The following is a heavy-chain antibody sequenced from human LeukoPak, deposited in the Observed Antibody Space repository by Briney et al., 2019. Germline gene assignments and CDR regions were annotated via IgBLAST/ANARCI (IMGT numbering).Heavy chain of an antibody. CDR3: ARGIRNIAVAGTAYDY. CDR1: GFTFSSYW. V-gene: IGHV3-7*01. Sequence: GGSLRLSCAASGFTFSSYWMSWVRQAPGKGLEWVANIKQDGSEKYYVDSVKGRFTISRDNAKNSLYLQMNSLRAEDTAVYYCARGIRNIAVAGTAYDYWGQGTLVTVSS. J-gene: IGHJ4*02. D-gene: IGHD6-19*01. CDR2: IKQDGSEK.